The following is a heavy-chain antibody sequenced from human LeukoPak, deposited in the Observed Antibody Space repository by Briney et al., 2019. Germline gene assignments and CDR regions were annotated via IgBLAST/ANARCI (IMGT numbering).Heavy chain of an antibody. CDR1: GFTSSSYG. Sequence: GGSLRLSCAASGFTSSSYGMHWVRQAPGKGLEWVAVVWYDGSNKYYADSVKGRFTISRDNSKNTLYLQMNSLRAEDTAVYYCASARATGDAFDIWGQGTMVTVSS. D-gene: IGHD5-12*01. CDR3: ASARATGDAFDI. CDR2: VWYDGSNK. J-gene: IGHJ3*02. V-gene: IGHV3-33*01.